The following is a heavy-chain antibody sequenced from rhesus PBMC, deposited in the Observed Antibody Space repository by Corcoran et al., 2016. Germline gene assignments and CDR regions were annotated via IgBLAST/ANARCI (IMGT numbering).Heavy chain of an antibody. CDR3: ATERGIAGTADLYGLDS. V-gene: IGHV1-111*02. Sequence: EVQLVQSGAEVKKPGASVKISCKASGYTFTDYYLHWVRQAPGKGLEWMGRVDPDDGERIHGQKFQGRGTLTGDTATATACIDLSSLRSEDTAGYYCATERGIAGTADLYGLDSWGRGVVVTVSS. J-gene: IGHJ6*01. CDR2: VDPDDGER. CDR1: GYTFTDYY. D-gene: IGHD1-1-1*01.